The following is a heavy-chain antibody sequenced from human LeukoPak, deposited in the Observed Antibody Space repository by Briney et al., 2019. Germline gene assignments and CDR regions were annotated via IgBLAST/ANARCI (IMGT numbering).Heavy chain of an antibody. CDR1: GYTLTELS. V-gene: IGHV1-24*01. Sequence: GASVKVSCKVSGYTLTELSMHWVRQAPGKGLEWMGGFDPEDGETIYAQKFQGRVTMTEGTSTDTAYMELSSLRSEDTAVYYCATDRRYCSSTSCPRWDVWGKGTTVTVSS. J-gene: IGHJ6*04. CDR3: ATDRRYCSSTSCPRWDV. CDR2: FDPEDGET. D-gene: IGHD2-2*01.